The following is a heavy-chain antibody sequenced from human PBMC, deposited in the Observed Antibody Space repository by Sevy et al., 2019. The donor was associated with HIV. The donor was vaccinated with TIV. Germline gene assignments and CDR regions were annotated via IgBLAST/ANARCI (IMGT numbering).Heavy chain of an antibody. CDR1: GYTFTSYG. CDR3: ARGYYDFWSGYYRRDAFDS. J-gene: IGHJ3*02. Sequence: ASVKVSCKASGYTFTSYGISWVRQAPGQGLEWMGWISAYNGDTNYAQKLQGRVTMTTDTSTSTAYMELTSLRSDDTAVYFCARGYYDFWSGYYRRDAFDSWGQGTRVTDSS. D-gene: IGHD3-3*01. V-gene: IGHV1-18*01. CDR2: ISAYNGDT.